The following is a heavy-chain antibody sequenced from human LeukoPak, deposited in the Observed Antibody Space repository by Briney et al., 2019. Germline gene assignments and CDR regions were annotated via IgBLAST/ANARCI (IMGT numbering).Heavy chain of an antibody. Sequence: PGGSLRLSCAASGFTFSNYSMYWVRQAPGKGLEWVSSIGTTGSYIFYADSVKGRFTISRDNAKNSLYLQMNSLRAEDTAVYCCARVVETWGQGTLVTVSS. CDR3: ARVVET. CDR2: IGTTGSYI. D-gene: IGHD3-10*01. CDR1: GFTFSNYS. V-gene: IGHV3-21*01. J-gene: IGHJ5*02.